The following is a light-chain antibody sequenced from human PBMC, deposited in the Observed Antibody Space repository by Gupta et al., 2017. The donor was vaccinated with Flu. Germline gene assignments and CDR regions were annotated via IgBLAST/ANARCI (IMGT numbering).Light chain of an antibody. V-gene: IGLV3-1*01. CDR1: KLVEKY. Sequence: CTVNKLVEKYACWYQQRPGHSPVLVIYQDTKRPSGIPGRFSGSNSGNTATLTISGTQAMDEADYYCQAWDNSTAVFGTGTKVTVL. CDR3: QAWDNSTAV. CDR2: QDT. J-gene: IGLJ1*01.